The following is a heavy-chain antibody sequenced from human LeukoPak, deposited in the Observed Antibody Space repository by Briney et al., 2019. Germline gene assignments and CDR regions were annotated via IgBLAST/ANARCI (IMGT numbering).Heavy chain of an antibody. CDR2: INPNSGGA. D-gene: IGHD5-18*01. V-gene: IGHV1-2*02. CDR1: GYTFTAYD. J-gene: IGHJ4*02. Sequence: ASLKPSCKASGYTFTAYDMHWVRHAPGQGLEWIGWINPNSGGANYTQNFQSRVTMTKDTSLSTAYLELSRLRSDDTPLYYSASCGYSYGYDYWGQGTLVTVSS. CDR3: ASCGYSYGYDY.